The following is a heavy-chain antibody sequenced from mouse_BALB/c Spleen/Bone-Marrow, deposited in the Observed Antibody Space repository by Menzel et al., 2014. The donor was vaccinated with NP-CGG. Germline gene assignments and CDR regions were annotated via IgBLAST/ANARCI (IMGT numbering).Heavy chain of an antibody. CDR3: TRSGTSWLRRSWYFDV. V-gene: IGHV1S81*02. J-gene: IGHJ1*01. Sequence: LVESGAELVKPGASVKLSCKASGYTFTSYYMYWVKQRPGQGLEWIGEINPSYGGTNFNEKFKSKATLTVDKSSSTAYMQLSSLTSEDSAVYYCTRSGTSWLRRSWYFDVWGAGTTVTVSS. CDR1: GYTFTSYY. CDR2: INPSYGGT. D-gene: IGHD2-2*01.